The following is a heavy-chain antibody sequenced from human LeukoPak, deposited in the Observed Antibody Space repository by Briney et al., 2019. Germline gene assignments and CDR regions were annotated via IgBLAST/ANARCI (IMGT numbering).Heavy chain of an antibody. V-gene: IGHV3-21*01. CDR2: ISSSSSYI. J-gene: IGHJ3*02. CDR1: GFTFSSYS. CDR3: ARLANYYDSSGDGFDI. D-gene: IGHD3-22*01. Sequence: GGSPRLSCAASGFTFSSYSMNWVRQAPGKGLEWVSSISSSSSYIYYAGSVKGRFTISRDNAKNSLYLQMNSLRAEDTAVYYCARLANYYDSSGDGFDIWGQGTMVTVSS.